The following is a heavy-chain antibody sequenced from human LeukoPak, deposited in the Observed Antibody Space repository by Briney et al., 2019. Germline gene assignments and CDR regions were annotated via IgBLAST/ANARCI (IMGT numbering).Heavy chain of an antibody. J-gene: IGHJ4*02. CDR2: IDPSDSYT. D-gene: IGHD5-12*01. V-gene: IGHV5-10-1*01. Sequence: RNGFGDGFGKGVVPGGRRMPGKSLEWMGRIDPSDSYTNYSPSFQGHVTISSDRSISTAYLQWSSLKASDTAMYYCAIGYSGYDPNFDFWGRGTLVTVSS. CDR1: GDGFGKGV. CDR3: AIGYSGYDPNFDF.